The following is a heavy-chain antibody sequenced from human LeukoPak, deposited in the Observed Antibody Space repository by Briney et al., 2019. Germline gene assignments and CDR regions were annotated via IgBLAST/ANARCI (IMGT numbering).Heavy chain of an antibody. J-gene: IGHJ3*02. V-gene: IGHV1-2*02. Sequence: ASLKVSCKAAGYTFTNYYMHWVRQAPGQGLEWMGWLNPKTGVTDYAQKFQDRVALSRDTSISRAYMELSRLRSDDTALYYCATVHMTTVTNDVRDACDMWGQGTMVTVSS. CDR1: GYTFTNYY. CDR2: LNPKTGVT. CDR3: ATVHMTTVTNDVRDACDM. D-gene: IGHD4-17*01.